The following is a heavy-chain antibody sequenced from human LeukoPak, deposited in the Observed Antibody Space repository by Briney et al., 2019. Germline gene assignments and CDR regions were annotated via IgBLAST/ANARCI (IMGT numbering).Heavy chain of an antibody. Sequence: SETLSLTCTVSGGSISSYYWSWIRQPPGKGLEWIGYIYDSGSTNYNPSLTSRVTISVDTSKNQFSLKLSSVTAADTAVYYCARDGDYGGFDYWGQGTLVTVSS. J-gene: IGHJ4*02. D-gene: IGHD4-17*01. V-gene: IGHV4-59*12. CDR3: ARDGDYGGFDY. CDR1: GGSISSYY. CDR2: IYDSGST.